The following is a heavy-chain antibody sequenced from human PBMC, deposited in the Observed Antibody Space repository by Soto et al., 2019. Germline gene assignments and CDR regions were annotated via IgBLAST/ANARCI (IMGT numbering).Heavy chain of an antibody. V-gene: IGHV4-34*01. D-gene: IGHD3-16*02. J-gene: IGHJ3*01. CDR3: VRDFGGIRLGESSLSGEKDSFDV. Sequence: PSETLSLTCCVSDVSFRGYYWSWIRQPPGNGLEWIGEINYSGSTKFNPSLKSRVALSIDTWKDQLSLRLSSVADAETAVYYRVRDFGGIRLGESSLSGEKDSFDVWDQGTLVTVSS. CDR1: DVSFRGYY. CDR2: INYSGST.